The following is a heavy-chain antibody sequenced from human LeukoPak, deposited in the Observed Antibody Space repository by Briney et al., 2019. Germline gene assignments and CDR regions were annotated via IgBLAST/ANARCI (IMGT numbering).Heavy chain of an antibody. CDR1: GFTFNNYA. CDR3: AKNDGQY. Sequence: VGSLRLSCAASGFTFNNYAMCWVRQAPGKGLEWVSAISGSGSTTYFADSVKGRFTISRDNSKNTLYLQMNSLRAEDTAVYYCAKNDGQYWGQGTLVTVSS. J-gene: IGHJ4*02. V-gene: IGHV3-23*01. CDR2: ISGSGSTT.